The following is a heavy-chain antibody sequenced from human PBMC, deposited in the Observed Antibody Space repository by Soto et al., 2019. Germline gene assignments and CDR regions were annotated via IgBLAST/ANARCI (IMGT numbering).Heavy chain of an antibody. Sequence: EVQLVESGGGLVQPGGSLRVSCAASGFTFNYYWMHWVRQAPGKGLVWVSRINTDGSSTTYADSVKGRFTISRDNAKNTLYLQMNSLRAEDTAVYYCARVTGTYYHFDYWGLGTLVTVSS. CDR3: ARVTGTYYHFDY. J-gene: IGHJ4*02. D-gene: IGHD1-26*01. CDR2: INTDGSST. CDR1: GFTFNYYW. V-gene: IGHV3-74*01.